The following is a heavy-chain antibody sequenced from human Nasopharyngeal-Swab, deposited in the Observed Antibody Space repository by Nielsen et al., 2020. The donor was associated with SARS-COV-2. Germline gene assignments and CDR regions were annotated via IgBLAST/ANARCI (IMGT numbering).Heavy chain of an antibody. D-gene: IGHD3-10*01. CDR2: ISYDGNNK. J-gene: IGHJ4*02. CDR3: AKDTGSGLVRGVITDY. V-gene: IGHV3-30*18. Sequence: WIRQPPGKGLEWVAVISYDGNNKYYADSVKGRFTISRDNSKNTLYLQMNSLRAEDTAVYYCAKDTGSGLVRGVITDYWGQGTLVTVSS.